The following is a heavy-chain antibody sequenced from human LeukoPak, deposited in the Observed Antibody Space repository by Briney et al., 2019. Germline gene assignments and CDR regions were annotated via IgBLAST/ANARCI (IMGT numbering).Heavy chain of an antibody. V-gene: IGHV3-53*01. J-gene: IGHJ4*02. D-gene: IGHD5-12*01. CDR2: IYSDGST. Sequence: GGSLRLSCAASGFTVSSNYMSWVRQAPGKGLEWVSVIYSDGSTYYADSVKGRFTISRDNSKNTVYLQMNALRAEDTALYYCAKWPEGAMNYFDYWGQGILVTVSS. CDR1: GFTVSSNY. CDR3: AKWPEGAMNYFDY.